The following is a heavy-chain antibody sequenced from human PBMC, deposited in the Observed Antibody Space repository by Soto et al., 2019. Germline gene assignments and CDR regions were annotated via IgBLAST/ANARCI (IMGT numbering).Heavy chain of an antibody. Sequence: GESLKISCKGSGYSFTSYWISWVRQMPGKGLEWMGRIDPSDSYTNYSPSFQGHVTISADKSISTAYLQWSSLRASDTAMYYCASLYCSAGSCYRGGYYYHGMDVWGQGTTVTVSS. V-gene: IGHV5-10-1*01. CDR3: ASLYCSAGSCYRGGYYYHGMDV. CDR2: IDPSDSYT. J-gene: IGHJ6*02. D-gene: IGHD2-15*01. CDR1: GYSFTSYW.